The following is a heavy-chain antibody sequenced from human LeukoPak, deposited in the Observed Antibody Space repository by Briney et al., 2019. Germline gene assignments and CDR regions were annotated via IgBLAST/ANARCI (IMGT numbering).Heavy chain of an antibody. J-gene: IGHJ4*02. CDR2: INHSGST. D-gene: IGHD3-22*01. Sequence: SETLSLTCAVYGGSFSGYYWSWLRQPPGKGLEWVGEINHSGSTNYNPSLKSRVTISVDTSKKQFSLKLSSVTAADTAVYYCVTYYFDSSGPKKNYWGQGTLVTVSS. V-gene: IGHV4-34*01. CDR1: GGSFSGYY. CDR3: VTYYFDSSGPKKNY.